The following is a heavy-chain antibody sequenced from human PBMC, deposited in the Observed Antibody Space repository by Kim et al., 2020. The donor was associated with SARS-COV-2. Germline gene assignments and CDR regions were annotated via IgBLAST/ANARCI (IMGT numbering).Heavy chain of an antibody. D-gene: IGHD3-3*01. Sequence: ASVKVSCKASGYTFTSYAMHWVRQAPGQRLEWMGWINAGNGNTKYSQKFQGRVTITRDTSASTAYMELSSLRSEDTAVYYCARGVTYYDFWSGRDWFDPWGQGTLVTVSS. J-gene: IGHJ5*02. CDR1: GYTFTSYA. CDR3: ARGVTYYDFWSGRDWFDP. CDR2: INAGNGNT. V-gene: IGHV1-3*01.